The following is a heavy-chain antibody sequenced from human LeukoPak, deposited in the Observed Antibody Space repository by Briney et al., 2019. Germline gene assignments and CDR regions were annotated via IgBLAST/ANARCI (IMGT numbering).Heavy chain of an antibody. Sequence: SLRLSCAASGFTFSSYGMDWVRQAPGKGLEGVAVISYNGSNKYYADTVEGRFTIYRDNSKNTLYLQMNSLRAEDTAVYYCAREASYYYYMDVWGKGTTVTVSS. V-gene: IGHV3-33*01. J-gene: IGHJ6*03. CDR1: GFTFSSYG. CDR3: AREASYYYYMDV. CDR2: ISYNGSNK.